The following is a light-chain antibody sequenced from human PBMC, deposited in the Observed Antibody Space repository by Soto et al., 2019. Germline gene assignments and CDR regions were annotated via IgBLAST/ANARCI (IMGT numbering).Light chain of an antibody. CDR3: QRSYRAPRT. CDR1: QSISFW. V-gene: IGKV1-39*01. CDR2: AGS. J-gene: IGKJ4*01. Sequence: DIQLMQTASAVAASVGDRVTVTCRTNQSISFWLNWYQQKPGKAPKILIYAGSTLQSGVPSRFIGSGLVTDFALTISSLHPYYFATYFYQRSYRAPRTFGGGTKVDIK.